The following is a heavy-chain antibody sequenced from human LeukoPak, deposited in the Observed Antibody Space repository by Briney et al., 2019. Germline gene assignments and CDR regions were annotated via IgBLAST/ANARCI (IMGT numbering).Heavy chain of an antibody. D-gene: IGHD4/OR15-4a*01. CDR2: INPSGVST. J-gene: IGHJ4*02. CDR3: ARTLLGVTMVFDY. Sequence: ASAKVSCTATGYTFSSCYMHWVRQAPGQGLEWMGIINPSGVSTSYAQKFQGRVTMTRDTSTSTVYMELSSLRSDDTAVYHCARTLLGVTMVFDYWGQGTLVTVSS. CDR1: GYTFSSCY. V-gene: IGHV1-46*01.